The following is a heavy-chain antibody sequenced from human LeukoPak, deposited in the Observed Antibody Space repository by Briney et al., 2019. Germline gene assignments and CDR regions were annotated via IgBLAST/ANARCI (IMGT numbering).Heavy chain of an antibody. D-gene: IGHD2-15*01. J-gene: IGHJ4*02. V-gene: IGHV4-61*01. CDR3: ARVMVAAPYGLGYFDY. Sequence: SETLSLTCTVSGGSISSSSYYWSWIRQPPGKGLEWIGYIYYSGSTNYNPSLKSRVTISVDTSKNQFSLKLSSVTAADTAVYYCARVMVAAPYGLGYFDYWGQGTLVTVSS. CDR2: IYYSGST. CDR1: GGSISSSSYY.